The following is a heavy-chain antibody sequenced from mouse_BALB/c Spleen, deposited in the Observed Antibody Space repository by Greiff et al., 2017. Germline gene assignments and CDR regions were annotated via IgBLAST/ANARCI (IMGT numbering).Heavy chain of an antibody. D-gene: IGHD2-4*01. CDR3: ARYIYDYDVFAY. V-gene: IGHV3-8*02. J-gene: IGHJ3*01. CDR1: GDSITSGY. CDR2: ISYSGST. Sequence: EVMLVESGPSLVKPSQTLSLTCSVTGDSITSGYWNWIRKFPGNKLEYMGYISYSGSTYYNPSLKSRISITRDTSKNQYYLQLNSVTTEDTATYYCARYIYDYDVFAYWGQGTLVTVSA.